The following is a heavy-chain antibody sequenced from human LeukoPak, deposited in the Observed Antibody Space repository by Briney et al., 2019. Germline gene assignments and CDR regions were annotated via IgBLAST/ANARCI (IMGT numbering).Heavy chain of an antibody. V-gene: IGHV1-18*01. CDR3: ARDRPVMITFGGVIIAAY. J-gene: IGHJ4*02. CDR2: VSGYNGNT. D-gene: IGHD3-16*02. Sequence: ASVKVSCKASGCTFTSHGINWLRQAPGQGLEWMGWVSGYNGNTEYAQKFQGRVTMTTDRSTNTVYMELRSLRSDDTAVYYCARDRPVMITFGGVIIAAYWGQGTLVSVSS. CDR1: GCTFTSHG.